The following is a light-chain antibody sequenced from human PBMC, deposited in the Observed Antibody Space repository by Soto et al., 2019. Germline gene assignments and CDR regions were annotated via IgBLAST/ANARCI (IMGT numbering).Light chain of an antibody. J-gene: IGLJ2*01. CDR3: SSYAGSNNFVV. V-gene: IGLV2-8*01. Sequence: QSVLTQPPSASGSPGQSVTISCTGTSSDVGGHNYVSWYQQHPGKAPKLLIYEVSKRPSGVPDRISDSKSGNTASLTVSGLQGEDDGDYYCSSYAGSNNFVVFGGGTQLTVL. CDR2: EVS. CDR1: SSDVGGHNY.